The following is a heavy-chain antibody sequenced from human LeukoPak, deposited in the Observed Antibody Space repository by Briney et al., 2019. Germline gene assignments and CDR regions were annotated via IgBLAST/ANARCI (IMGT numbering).Heavy chain of an antibody. D-gene: IGHD6-13*01. Sequence: PGGSLRLSCAASGFTFSSYGMHWVRQAPGKGLEWVAVIWYDGSNKYYADSVKGRFTISRDNSKNTPYLQMNSLRAEDTAVYYCARDKESRSRYFDYWGQGTLVTVSS. CDR2: IWYDGSNK. CDR1: GFTFSSYG. V-gene: IGHV3-33*01. CDR3: ARDKESRSRYFDY. J-gene: IGHJ4*02.